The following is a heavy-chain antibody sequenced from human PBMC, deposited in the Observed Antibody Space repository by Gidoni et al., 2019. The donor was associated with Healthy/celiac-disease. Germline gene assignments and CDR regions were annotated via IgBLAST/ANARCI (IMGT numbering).Heavy chain of an antibody. Sequence: EVQLVESGGGLVKPGGSLRLSCAASGFTFSRYSMNWVRQAPGKGLEWVSSISSSSSYIYYADSVKGRFTISRDNAKNSLYLQMNSLRAEDTAVYYCARDIVAANDYWGQGTLVTVSS. J-gene: IGHJ4*02. V-gene: IGHV3-21*01. CDR1: GFTFSRYS. CDR3: ARDIVAANDY. D-gene: IGHD5-12*01. CDR2: ISSSSSYI.